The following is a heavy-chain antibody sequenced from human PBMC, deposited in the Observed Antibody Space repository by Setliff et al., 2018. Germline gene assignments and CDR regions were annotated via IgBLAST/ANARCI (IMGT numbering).Heavy chain of an antibody. J-gene: IGHJ6*03. V-gene: IGHV4-34*01. CDR3: ARGFYYYYYYMDV. Sequence: PSETLSLTCAVYGGSFSGYYWSWIRQPPGKGLEWIGEINHSGSTNYNPSLKSRVTISVDTSKNQFSLKLSSVTAADTAVYYCARGFYYYYYYMDVWGKGTTVTVSS. CDR2: INHSGST. CDR1: GGSFSGYY.